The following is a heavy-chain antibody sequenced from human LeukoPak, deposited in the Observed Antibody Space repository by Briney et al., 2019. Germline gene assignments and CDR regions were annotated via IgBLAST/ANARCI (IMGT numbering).Heavy chain of an antibody. D-gene: IGHD5-12*01. Sequence: SETLSLTCAVYGGSFSGYCWSWIRQPPGKGLEWIGEINHSGSTNYNPSLKSRVTISVDTSKNQFSLKLSSVTAADTAVYYCAREVATNGPYYYYGMDVWGQGTTVTVSS. CDR3: AREVATNGPYYYYGMDV. CDR2: INHSGST. J-gene: IGHJ6*02. CDR1: GGSFSGYC. V-gene: IGHV4-34*01.